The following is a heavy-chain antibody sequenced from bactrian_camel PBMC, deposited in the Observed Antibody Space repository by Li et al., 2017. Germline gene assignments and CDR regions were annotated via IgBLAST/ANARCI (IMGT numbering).Heavy chain of an antibody. CDR3: ATDTRGEH. D-gene: IGHD1*01. J-gene: IGHJ4*01. CDR2: IASDGST. V-gene: IGHV3S53*01. Sequence: QLVESGGGSVQAGGSLRLSCATSGTVYYMAWFRQVPGKERELVSSIASDGSTGYGDSVKGRFTISRDYAKNTLYLQMNSLKPEDTAVYYCATDTRGEHRGQGTQVTVS. CDR1: GTVYYM.